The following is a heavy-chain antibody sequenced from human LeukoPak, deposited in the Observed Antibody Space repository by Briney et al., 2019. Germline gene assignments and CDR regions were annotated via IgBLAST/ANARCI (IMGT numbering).Heavy chain of an antibody. CDR1: GGSISTGSYY. Sequence: SETLSLTCTVSGGSISTGSYYWGWIRQPPGKELEWIGNIYYSGLTYYNPSLKSRVTISVGTSKNQFSLKLSSVTAADTAVYYCARDTAAQRGSYYYYGMDVWGQGTTVTVSS. V-gene: IGHV4-39*07. D-gene: IGHD3-10*01. CDR2: IYYSGLT. J-gene: IGHJ6*02. CDR3: ARDTAAQRGSYYYYGMDV.